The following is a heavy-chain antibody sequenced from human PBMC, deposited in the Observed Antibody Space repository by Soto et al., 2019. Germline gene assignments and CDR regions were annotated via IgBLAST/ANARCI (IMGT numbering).Heavy chain of an antibody. CDR1: GGTFSSYA. D-gene: IGHD2-15*01. CDR3: ARVSRYCSGGSCYSGHFDY. J-gene: IGHJ4*02. Sequence: ASVKVSCKASGGTFSSYAISWVRQAPGQGLEWMGGIIPIFGTANYAQKFQGRVTITADESTSTAYMELSSLRSEDTAVYYCARVSRYCSGGSCYSGHFDYWGQGTLVTVSS. CDR2: IIPIFGTA. V-gene: IGHV1-69*13.